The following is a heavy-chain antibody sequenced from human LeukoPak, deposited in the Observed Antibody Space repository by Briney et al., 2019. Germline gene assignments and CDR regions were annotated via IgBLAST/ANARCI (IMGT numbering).Heavy chain of an antibody. D-gene: IGHD6-13*01. CDR3: AREYSSSWFIFDY. CDR2: IYSGGST. J-gene: IGHJ4*02. V-gene: IGHV3-66*01. Sequence: GGSLRLSCAASGFTVSRSYMSWVRQAPGKGLEWVSVIYSGGSTYADSVKGRFTISRDNSKNTLYLQMNSLRAEDTAVYYCAREYSSSWFIFDYWGQGTLVTVSS. CDR1: GFTVSRSY.